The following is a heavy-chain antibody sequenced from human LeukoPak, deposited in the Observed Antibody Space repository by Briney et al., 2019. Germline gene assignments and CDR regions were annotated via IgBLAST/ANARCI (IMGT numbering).Heavy chain of an antibody. J-gene: IGHJ4*02. V-gene: IGHV3-21*01. CDR2: ISGSSSVK. CDR3: ARDPYGDAY. CDR1: GFTFSSYS. D-gene: IGHD4-17*01. Sequence: PGGSLRLSCAASGFTFSSYSMNWVRQAPGKGLEWVSSISGSSSVKYYADSVKGRFTISRGNAKNSLYLQMNSLRAEDTAVYYCARDPYGDAYWGQGTLVTVSS.